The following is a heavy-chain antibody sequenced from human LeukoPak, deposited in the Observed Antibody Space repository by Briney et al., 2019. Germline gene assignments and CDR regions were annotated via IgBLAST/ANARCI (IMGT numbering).Heavy chain of an antibody. CDR2: INHSGST. CDR1: GGSFSGYY. J-gene: IGHJ4*02. V-gene: IGHV4-34*01. D-gene: IGHD3-9*01. Sequence: SETLSLTCAVYGGSFSGYYWSWIRQPPGKGLEWIGEINHSGSTNYNPSLKGRVTISVDTSKYQFSLKLSSVTAADTAVYYCARGTDILVDWGQGTLVTVSS. CDR3: ARGTDILVD.